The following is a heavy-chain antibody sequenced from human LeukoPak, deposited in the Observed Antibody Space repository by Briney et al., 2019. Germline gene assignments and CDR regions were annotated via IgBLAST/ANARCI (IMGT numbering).Heavy chain of an antibody. Sequence: ASVRVSCKASGYTFTSYYMHWVRQAPGQGLEWMGIINPSGGSTSYAQKFQGRVTMTRDTSTSTVYMELSSLSSEDTAVYYCARGGRERYSSGWTDAFDIWGQGTMVTVSS. V-gene: IGHV1-46*01. CDR2: INPSGGST. D-gene: IGHD6-19*01. J-gene: IGHJ3*02. CDR3: ARGGRERYSSGWTDAFDI. CDR1: GYTFTSYY.